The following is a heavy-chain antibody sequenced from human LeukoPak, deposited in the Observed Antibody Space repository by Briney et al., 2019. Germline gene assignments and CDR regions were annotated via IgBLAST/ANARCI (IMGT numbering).Heavy chain of an antibody. D-gene: IGHD3-9*01. CDR1: GGSISSSSYY. CDR3: ARSKDILTGYCFDY. J-gene: IGHJ4*02. V-gene: IGHV4-39*07. CDR2: IYYSGST. Sequence: SETLSLTCTVSGGSISSSSYYWGWIRQPPGKGLEWIGSIYYSGSTYYNPSLRSRVTISVDTSKNQFSLKLSSVTAADTAVYYCARSKDILTGYCFDYWGQGTLVTVSS.